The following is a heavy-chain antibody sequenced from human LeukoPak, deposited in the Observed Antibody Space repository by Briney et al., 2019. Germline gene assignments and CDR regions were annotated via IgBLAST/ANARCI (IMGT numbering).Heavy chain of an antibody. CDR1: GGSISSSSYY. J-gene: IGHJ6*03. Sequence: SETLSLTCTVSGGSISSSSYYWGWIRQPPGKGLEWIGSIYYSGSTYYNPSLKSRVTIPVDTSKNQFSLKLSSVTAADTAVYYCARDVVVPAAIVYYYYYMDVWGKGTTVTVSS. D-gene: IGHD2-2*02. V-gene: IGHV4-39*07. CDR2: IYYSGST. CDR3: ARDVVVPAAIVYYYYYMDV.